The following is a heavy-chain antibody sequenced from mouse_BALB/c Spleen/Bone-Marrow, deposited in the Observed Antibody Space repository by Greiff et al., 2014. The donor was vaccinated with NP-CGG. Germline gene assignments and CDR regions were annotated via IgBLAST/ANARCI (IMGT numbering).Heavy chain of an antibody. CDR1: GFSLTSYG. J-gene: IGHJ4*01. V-gene: IGHV2-9*02. Sequence: VQVVESGPGLVAPSQSLSITCTVSGFSLTSYGVHWVRQPPGKGPEWLGVIWAGGSTNYNSALMSRLSISKDNSKSQVFLKMNSLQIDDTAMYYCARSGLRRPAMDYWGQGTSVTVSS. CDR3: ARSGLRRPAMDY. D-gene: IGHD2-4*01. CDR2: IWAGGST.